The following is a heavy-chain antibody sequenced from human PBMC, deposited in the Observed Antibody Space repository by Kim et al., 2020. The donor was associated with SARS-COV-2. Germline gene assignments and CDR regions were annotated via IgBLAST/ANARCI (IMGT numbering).Heavy chain of an antibody. J-gene: IGHJ6*02. Sequence: ASVKVSCKASGYTFTGYYMHWVRQAPGQGLEWMGWINPNSGGTNYAQKFQGRVTMTRDTSISTAYMELSRLRSDDTAVYYCARARTSPQFGELSKWLYYYYGMDVWGQGTTVTVSS. CDR1: GYTFTGYY. CDR2: INPNSGGT. V-gene: IGHV1-2*02. CDR3: ARARTSPQFGELSKWLYYYYGMDV. D-gene: IGHD3-10*01.